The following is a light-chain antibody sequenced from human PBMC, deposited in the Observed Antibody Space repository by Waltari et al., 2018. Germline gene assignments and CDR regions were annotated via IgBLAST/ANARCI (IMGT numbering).Light chain of an antibody. CDR1: QSIRRY. V-gene: IGKV1-39*01. J-gene: IGKJ1*01. CDR3: QQTYSTSWT. CDR2: VAS. Sequence: DIQMTQSPTSLPASVGARDPIPCPSSQSIRRYLSWYQQKPGKAPKLLVYVASNSQSGVPSRFSGSGSGTDFTLTISNLQPEDLASYYCQQTYSTSWTFGQGTKVEIK.